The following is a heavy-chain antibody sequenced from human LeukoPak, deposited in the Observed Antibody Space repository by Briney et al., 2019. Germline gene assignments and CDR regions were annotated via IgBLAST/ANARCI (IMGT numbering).Heavy chain of an antibody. CDR3: ARDGEVVVTAFYFDH. CDR1: GFTFSSYS. J-gene: IGHJ4*02. V-gene: IGHV3-21*01. Sequence: PGGSLRLSCAASGFTFSSYSMNWVRQAPGKGLKWVSYISSSSSYIYYADSVKGRFTIPRDNAKNSLYLQMKSLRAEDTAVYYCARDGEVVVTAFYFDHWGQGTLVTVSS. D-gene: IGHD2-21*02. CDR2: ISSSSSYI.